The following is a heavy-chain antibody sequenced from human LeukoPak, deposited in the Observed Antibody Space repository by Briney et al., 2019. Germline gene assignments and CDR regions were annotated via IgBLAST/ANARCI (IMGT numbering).Heavy chain of an antibody. CDR1: GFTFSSYS. CDR3: ARDGCSSTSCQPGYIYYYYMDV. J-gene: IGHJ6*03. V-gene: IGHV3-48*04. CDR2: ISSTSSTI. D-gene: IGHD2-2*01. Sequence: PGGSLRLSCAASGFTFSSYSMNWVRQAPGKGLEWLSYISSTSSTIYYADSAKGRFTISRDNAKNSLYLQMNSLRAEDTAVYYCARDGCSSTSCQPGYIYYYYMDVWGKGTTVTVS.